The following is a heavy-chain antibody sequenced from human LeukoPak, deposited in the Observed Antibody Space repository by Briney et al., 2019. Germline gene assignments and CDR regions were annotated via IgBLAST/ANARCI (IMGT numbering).Heavy chain of an antibody. Sequence: GGSLRLSCAASGFTFSSYAMRWVRQAPGKGLEWVSAISGSGGSTYYADSVKGRFTISRDNSKNTLYLQMNSLRAEDTAVYYCAKEGMEWELLGYFDYWGQGTLVTVSS. D-gene: IGHD1-26*01. CDR3: AKEGMEWELLGYFDY. V-gene: IGHV3-23*01. CDR2: ISGSGGST. CDR1: GFTFSSYA. J-gene: IGHJ4*02.